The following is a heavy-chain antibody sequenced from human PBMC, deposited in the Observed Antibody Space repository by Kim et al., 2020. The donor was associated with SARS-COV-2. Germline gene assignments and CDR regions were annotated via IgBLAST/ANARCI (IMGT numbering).Heavy chain of an antibody. CDR1: GGSISSYY. J-gene: IGHJ3*02. CDR3: ARDRGWELLSGSSSQVGAFDI. V-gene: IGHV4-59*01. D-gene: IGHD1-26*01. Sequence: SETLSLTCTVSGGSISSYYWSWIRQPPGKGLEWIGYIYYSGSTNYNPSLKSRVTISVDTSKNQFSLKLSSVTAADTAVYYCARDRGWELLSGSSSQVGAFDIWGQGTMVTVSS. CDR2: IYYSGST.